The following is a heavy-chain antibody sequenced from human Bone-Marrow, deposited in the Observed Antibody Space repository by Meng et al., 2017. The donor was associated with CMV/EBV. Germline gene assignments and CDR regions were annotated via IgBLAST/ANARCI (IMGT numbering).Heavy chain of an antibody. D-gene: IGHD3-3*01. J-gene: IGHJ6*02. V-gene: IGHV3-30*02. CDR1: GFTFSSYG. Sequence: GESLKISCAASGFTFSSYGMHWVRQAPGKGLEWAAFIRYDGSNKYYADSVKGRFTISRDNSKNTLYLQMNSLRAEDTAVYYCAKEDGTYYDFWSGYYSYGMDVWGQGTTVTVSS. CDR2: IRYDGSNK. CDR3: AKEDGTYYDFWSGYYSYGMDV.